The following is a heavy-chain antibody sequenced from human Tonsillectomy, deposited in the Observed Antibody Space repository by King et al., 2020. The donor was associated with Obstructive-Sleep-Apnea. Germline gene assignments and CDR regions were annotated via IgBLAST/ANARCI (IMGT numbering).Heavy chain of an antibody. V-gene: IGHV3-30*18. CDR2: ISFEGGHK. CDR3: AKEVPRGVLDY. CDR1: GFTFSTFG. Sequence: VQLVESGGGVVQPGRSLRLSCAASGFTFSTFGMHWVRQAPGKGLEWVAVISFEGGHKYYADSVKGRFTISRDNSKNTVSLQMNSLRAEDTAVYYCAKEVPRGVLDYWGQGTLVTVSS. J-gene: IGHJ4*02. D-gene: IGHD3-10*01.